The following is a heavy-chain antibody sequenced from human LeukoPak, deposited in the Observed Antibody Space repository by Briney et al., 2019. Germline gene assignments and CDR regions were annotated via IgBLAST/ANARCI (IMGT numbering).Heavy chain of an antibody. D-gene: IGHD2-21*01. V-gene: IGHV3-7*03. Sequence: PGGSLRLSCAASGFTFSSYWMSWVRQAPGKGLEWVANIKQDGSEKYYVDSVKGRFTISRDNAKNSLYLQMNSLRAEDTAVYYCARGFLGGGYYYFVYWGQGTLVTVSS. J-gene: IGHJ4*02. CDR3: ARGFLGGGYYYFVY. CDR1: GFTFSSYW. CDR2: IKQDGSEK.